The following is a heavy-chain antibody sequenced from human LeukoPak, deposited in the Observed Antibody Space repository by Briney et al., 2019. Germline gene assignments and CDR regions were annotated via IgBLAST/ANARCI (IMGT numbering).Heavy chain of an antibody. CDR2: IKQDGGER. J-gene: IGHJ4*02. V-gene: IGHV3-7*01. CDR1: GFTFSSYA. CDR3: VRDGRPLDY. Sequence: PGRSLRLSCAASGFTFSSYAMHWIRQAPGKGLEWVANIKQDGGERYYVDSVRGRFTISRDNSKNSLYLQMNSLRAEDTAVYYCVRDGRPLDYWGQGTLVIVS. D-gene: IGHD3/OR15-3a*01.